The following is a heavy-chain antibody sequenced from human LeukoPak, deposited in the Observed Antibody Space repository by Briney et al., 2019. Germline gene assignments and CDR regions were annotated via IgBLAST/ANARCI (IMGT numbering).Heavy chain of an antibody. CDR1: GGSFSGYY. Sequence: ETLSLTCAVYGGSFSGYYWSWIRQPPGKGLEWVSAISNNGGYTYYADSVQGRFTISSDNSKSTLCLQMNSLRAEDTAVYYCAKQLGYCSDGSCYFPYWGQGTLVTVSS. CDR3: AKQLGYCSDGSCYFPY. CDR2: ISNNGGYT. D-gene: IGHD2-15*01. V-gene: IGHV3-23*01. J-gene: IGHJ4*02.